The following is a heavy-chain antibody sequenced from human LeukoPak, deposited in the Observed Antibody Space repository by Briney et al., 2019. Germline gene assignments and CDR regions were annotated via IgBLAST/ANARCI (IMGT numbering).Heavy chain of an antibody. Sequence: PGGSLRLSCAASGFTFSSYAMSWVCQAPGKGLEWVSAISGSGGSTYYADSVKGRFTISRDNSKNTLYLQMNSLRAEDTAVYYCAKERFWGYNWNPLMKRREYYFDYWGQGTWSPSPQ. D-gene: IGHD1-20*01. J-gene: IGHJ4*02. CDR1: GFTFSSYA. CDR2: ISGSGGST. CDR3: AKERFWGYNWNPLMKRREYYFDY. V-gene: IGHV3-23*01.